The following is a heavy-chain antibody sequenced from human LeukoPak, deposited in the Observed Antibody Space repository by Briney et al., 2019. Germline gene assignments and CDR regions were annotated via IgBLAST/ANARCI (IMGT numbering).Heavy chain of an antibody. V-gene: IGHV3-21*04. J-gene: IGHJ4*02. Sequence: GGSLRLSCAASGFTFSSYSMNWVRQAPGKGLEWVSSISSSSYIYYADSVKGRFTISRDNAKNSLYLQMNSLRAEDTAVYYCAKELRSISATTGFDYWGQGTLVTVSS. CDR1: GFTFSSYS. CDR3: AKELRSISATTGFDY. CDR2: ISSSSYI. D-gene: IGHD1-20*01.